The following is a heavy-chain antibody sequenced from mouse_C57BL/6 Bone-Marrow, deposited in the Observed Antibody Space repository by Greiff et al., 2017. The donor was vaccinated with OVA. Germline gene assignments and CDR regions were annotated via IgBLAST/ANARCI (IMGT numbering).Heavy chain of an antibody. CDR2: ISDGGSYT. CDR3: ARDRGTTVVACEGTYWYFDV. J-gene: IGHJ1*03. Sequence: EVMLVESGGGLVKPGGSLKLSCAASGFTFSSYAMSWVRQTPEKRLEWVATISDGGSYTYYPDNVKGRFTISRDNAKNNLYLQMSHLKSEVTAMYYCARDRGTTVVACEGTYWYFDVWGTGTTVTVSS. V-gene: IGHV5-4*01. D-gene: IGHD1-1*01. CDR1: GFTFSSYA.